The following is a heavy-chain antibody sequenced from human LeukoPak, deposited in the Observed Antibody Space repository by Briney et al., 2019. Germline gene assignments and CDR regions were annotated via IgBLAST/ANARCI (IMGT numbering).Heavy chain of an antibody. V-gene: IGHV3-53*01. CDR2: IYSDNT. CDR3: AKDRLLNCRGVCYIFDY. J-gene: IGHJ4*02. Sequence: GGSLRLSCTVSGFTVSSNSMSWVRQAPGKGLEWVSFIYSDNTHYSDSVKGRFTISRDNSKNTLYLQMNSLRAEDTAVYYCAKDRLLNCRGVCYIFDYWGQGTVVTVSS. CDR1: GFTVSSNS. D-gene: IGHD2-21*02.